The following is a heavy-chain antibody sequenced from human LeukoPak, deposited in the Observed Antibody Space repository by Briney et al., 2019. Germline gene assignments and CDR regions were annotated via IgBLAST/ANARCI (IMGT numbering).Heavy chain of an antibody. V-gene: IGHV3-7*04. CDR2: IKQDGSEK. CDR1: GLTVSSNY. J-gene: IGHJ4*02. CDR3: LRGPGQPGIQIRYFAY. D-gene: IGHD1-14*01. Sequence: PGGSLRLSCVPSGLTVSSNYMSWVRQAPGKGLEWVANIKQDGSEKYSVGSVKGRFTISRDNANNSLDLKMESLRAEDTAVYYCLRGPGQPGIQIRYFAYWGQGTLVTVSP.